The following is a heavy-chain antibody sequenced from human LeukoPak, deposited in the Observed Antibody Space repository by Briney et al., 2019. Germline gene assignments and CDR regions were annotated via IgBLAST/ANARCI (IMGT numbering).Heavy chain of an antibody. CDR3: ARDIVVVPAAAGWFDP. CDR2: IYYSGST. J-gene: IGHJ5*02. CDR1: GGSISSYY. Sequence: SETLSLTCTVSGGSISSYYWSWIRQPPGKGLEWIGYIYYSGSTNYNPSLKSRVTMSVDTSKNQFSLKLSSVTAADTAVYYCARDIVVVPAAAGWFDPWGQGTLVTVSS. V-gene: IGHV4-59*12. D-gene: IGHD2-2*01.